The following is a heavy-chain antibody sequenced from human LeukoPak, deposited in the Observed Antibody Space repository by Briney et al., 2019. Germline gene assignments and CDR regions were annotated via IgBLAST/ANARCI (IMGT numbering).Heavy chain of an antibody. CDR3: ARDTYYYDSSGYYYGQPFDY. V-gene: IGHV3-21*01. Sequence: AGGSLRLSCAASGFTFSSYSMTWVRQAPGKGLEWVSSISSSSSYIYYADSVKGRFTISRDNAKNSLYLQMNSLRAEDTAVYYCARDTYYYDSSGYYYGQPFDYWGQGTLVTVSS. D-gene: IGHD3-22*01. J-gene: IGHJ4*02. CDR2: ISSSSSYI. CDR1: GFTFSSYS.